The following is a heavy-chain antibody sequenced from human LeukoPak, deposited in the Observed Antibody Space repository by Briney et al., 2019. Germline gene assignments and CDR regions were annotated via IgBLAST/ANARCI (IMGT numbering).Heavy chain of an antibody. CDR3: ARFTYYYGSGSNDAFDI. CDR1: GGSISSYY. CDR2: IYYSGST. V-gene: IGHV4-59*01. J-gene: IGHJ3*02. D-gene: IGHD3-10*01. Sequence: SEPLSLTCTVSGGSISSYYWSWIRQPPGKGLEWIGYIYYSGSTNYNPSLKSRVTISVDTSKNQFSLKLSSVTAADTAVYYCARFTYYYGSGSNDAFDIWGQGTMVTVSS.